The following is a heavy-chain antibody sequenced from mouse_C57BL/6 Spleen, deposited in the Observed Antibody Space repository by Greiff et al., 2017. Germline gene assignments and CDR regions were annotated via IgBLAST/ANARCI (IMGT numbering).Heavy chain of an antibody. V-gene: IGHV5-16*01. CDR1: GFTFSDYY. CDR3: ARDYGYDEGDWYFDV. Sequence: EVKLMESEGGLVQPGSSMKLSCTASGFTFSDYYMAWVRQVPEKGLEWVANINYDGSSTYCLDSLKSRFIISRDNAKNILYLQMSSLKSEDTATYYCARDYGYDEGDWYFDVWGTGTTVTVSS. J-gene: IGHJ1*03. D-gene: IGHD2-2*01. CDR2: INYDGSST.